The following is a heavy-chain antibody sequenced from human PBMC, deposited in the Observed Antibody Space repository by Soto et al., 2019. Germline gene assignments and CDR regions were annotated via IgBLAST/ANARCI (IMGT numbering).Heavy chain of an antibody. CDR1: GFTFSSYA. CDR3: ARRDAAMAGVAAFDI. J-gene: IGHJ3*02. V-gene: IGHV3-23*01. D-gene: IGHD5-18*01. Sequence: PGGSLGLSCAASGFTFSSYAMSWVRQAPGKGLEWVSAISGSGGSTYYADSVKGRFTISRDNSKNTPYLQMNSLRAEDTAVYYCARRDAAMAGVAAFDIWGQGTMVTVSS. CDR2: ISGSGGST.